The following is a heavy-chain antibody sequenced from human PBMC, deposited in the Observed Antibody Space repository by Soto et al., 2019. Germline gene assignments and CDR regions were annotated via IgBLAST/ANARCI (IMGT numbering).Heavy chain of an antibody. D-gene: IGHD2-21*02. J-gene: IGHJ3*02. CDR3: AAGLRGGNYDAFDI. V-gene: IGHV3-23*01. CDR1: GFTFSSYA. Sequence: GGSLRLSCAASGFTFSSYAMSWVRQAPGKGLEWVSAISGSGGSTYYPHSVMGRFTISRDNSKNTLYMQMNSLRAEDTAVYYCAAGLRGGNYDAFDIWGQGTMVNVSS. CDR2: ISGSGGST.